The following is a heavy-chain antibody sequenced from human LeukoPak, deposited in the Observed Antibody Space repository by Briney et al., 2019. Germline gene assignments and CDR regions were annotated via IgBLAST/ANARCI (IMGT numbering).Heavy chain of an antibody. CDR2: INPNSGGT. CDR1: GYTFTGYY. Sequence: ASVKVSCKASGYTFTGYYMHWVRQAPGQGLEWMGWINPNSGGTNYAQKFQGRVTMTRDTSISTAYMELSRLRSDDTAVYYCARPYGSGSYWYYFDYWGQGTLVTVSS. D-gene: IGHD3-10*01. CDR3: ARPYGSGSYWYYFDY. V-gene: IGHV1-2*02. J-gene: IGHJ4*02.